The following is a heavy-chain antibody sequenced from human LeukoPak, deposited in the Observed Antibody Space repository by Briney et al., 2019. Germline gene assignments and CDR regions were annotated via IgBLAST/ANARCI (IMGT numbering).Heavy chain of an antibody. J-gene: IGHJ4*02. CDR3: ARGVEPLAANTLAY. Sequence: GGSLRLSCAASGFTFSSHAMSWVRQAPGRGLEWVSGISSSGDATYYADSVRGRFTISRDNSKDTLYLEMNSLSPDDTAVYYCARGVEPLAANTLAYWGQGTLVTVSS. D-gene: IGHD1-14*01. V-gene: IGHV3-23*01. CDR1: GFTFSSHA. CDR2: ISSSGDAT.